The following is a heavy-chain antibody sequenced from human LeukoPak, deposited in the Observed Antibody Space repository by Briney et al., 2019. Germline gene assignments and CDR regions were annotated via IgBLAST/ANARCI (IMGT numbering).Heavy chain of an antibody. CDR2: IYYSGST. CDR3: ARRGYSYGSPYYYFDY. Sequence: PSETLSLTCTVSGGSISSYYWSWIRQPPGKGLEWIGYIYYSGSTNYNPSLKSRVTISVDTSKNQFSLELSSVTAADTAVYYCARRGYSYGSPYYYFDYWGQGTLVTVSS. V-gene: IGHV4-59*08. D-gene: IGHD5-18*01. J-gene: IGHJ4*02. CDR1: GGSISSYY.